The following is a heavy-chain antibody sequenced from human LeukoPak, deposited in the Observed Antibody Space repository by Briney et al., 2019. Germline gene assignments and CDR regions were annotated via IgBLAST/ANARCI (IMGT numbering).Heavy chain of an antibody. CDR3: AKDGQSFNSMYDYFDS. Sequence: GGSLRLSCSTSGFTFRNFAMSWVRQAPGKGLEWVSSIGGGATHYADSVKGRFTISRDDSRSTVDLQMSSLRAEDTAVYYCAKDGQSFNSMYDYFDSWGQGTLVTVSS. J-gene: IGHJ4*02. V-gene: IGHV3-23*01. CDR1: GFTFRNFA. D-gene: IGHD2-8*01. CDR2: IGGGAT.